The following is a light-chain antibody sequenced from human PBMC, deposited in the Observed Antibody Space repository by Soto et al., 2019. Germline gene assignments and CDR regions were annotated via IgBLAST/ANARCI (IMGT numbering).Light chain of an antibody. V-gene: IGKV1-5*03. Sequence: DIQMTQSPSTLSASVGDRVTITCRASDSIRSWLAWYQQKPGKAPKLLLYKASSLQSGVPSRFSGGGSGTEFTLTINSLQPDDFATYYCHQYYSYPKTFGQGTKVDSK. CDR3: HQYYSYPKT. CDR1: DSIRSW. CDR2: KAS. J-gene: IGKJ1*01.